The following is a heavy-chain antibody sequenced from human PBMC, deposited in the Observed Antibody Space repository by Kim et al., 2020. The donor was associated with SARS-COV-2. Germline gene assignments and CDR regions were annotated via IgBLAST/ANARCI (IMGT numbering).Heavy chain of an antibody. V-gene: IGHV4-59*01. Sequence: SETLSLTCTVSGGSISSYYWSWIRQPPGKGLEWIGYIYYSGSTNYNPSLKSRVTISVDTSKNQFSLKLSSVTAADTAVYYCARDSMGIMDDPWGQGTLVTVSS. CDR2: IYYSGST. CDR1: GGSISSYY. D-gene: IGHD2-8*01. CDR3: ARDSMGIMDDP. J-gene: IGHJ5*02.